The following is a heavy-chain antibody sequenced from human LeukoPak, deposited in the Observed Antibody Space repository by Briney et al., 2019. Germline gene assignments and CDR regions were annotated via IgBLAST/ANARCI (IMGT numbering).Heavy chain of an antibody. V-gene: IGHV4-34*01. CDR1: GGSFSGYY. J-gene: IGHJ4*02. Sequence: SETLSLTCAVYGGSFSGYYWSWIRQPPGKGLEWIGEINHSGSTNYNPSLKSRVTISVDTSKNQFSLKLSSVTAADTAVYYCARATYYDYVWGSYRHPYYFDYWGQGTLVTVSS. D-gene: IGHD3-16*02. CDR3: ARATYYDYVWGSYRHPYYFDY. CDR2: INHSGST.